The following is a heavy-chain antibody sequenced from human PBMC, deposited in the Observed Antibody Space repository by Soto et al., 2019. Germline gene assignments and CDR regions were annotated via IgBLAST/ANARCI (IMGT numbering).Heavy chain of an antibody. CDR1: GGSISSSSYY. Sequence: SETLSLTCTVSGGSISSSSYYWGWIRQPPGKGMEWIGSIYYSGSTYYNPSLESRVTISVDTSKNQFSLKLSSVTAADTAVYYCARHVFDAAAGTPPNWFDPWGQGTLVTVSS. CDR3: ARHVFDAAAGTPPNWFDP. CDR2: IYYSGST. V-gene: IGHV4-39*01. D-gene: IGHD6-13*01. J-gene: IGHJ5*02.